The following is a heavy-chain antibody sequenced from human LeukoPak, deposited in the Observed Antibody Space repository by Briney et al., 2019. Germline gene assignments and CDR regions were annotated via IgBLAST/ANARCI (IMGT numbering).Heavy chain of an antibody. CDR3: TRIYY. CDR2: IRSKAYGGTT. J-gene: IGHJ4*02. CDR1: GYIFGDNA. Sequence: GGSLRLSCSVAGYIFGDNAMGWVRQAAGKGQGWGGFIRSKAYGGTTEYTASVKGRFTISRDDSKSIAYLQMNSLKTEDTAVYYCTRIYYWGQGSLVTVSS. V-gene: IGHV3-49*04.